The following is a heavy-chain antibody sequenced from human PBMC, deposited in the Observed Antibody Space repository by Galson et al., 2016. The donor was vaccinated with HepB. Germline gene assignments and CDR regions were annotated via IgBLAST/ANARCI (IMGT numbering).Heavy chain of an antibody. V-gene: IGHV3-48*02. D-gene: IGHD1-26*01. CDR1: GYFFSDFS. CDR3: ARDLHSGAYTFDY. CDR2: ISRSSGVL. J-gene: IGHJ4*02. Sequence: SLRLSCAASGYFFSDFSMNWVRQAPGKGLEWVSYISRSSGVLYYADSVKGRFTISRDEAKNSLYLQMNSLRDEDPAVYYCARDLHSGAYTFDYWGQGTLVTVSS.